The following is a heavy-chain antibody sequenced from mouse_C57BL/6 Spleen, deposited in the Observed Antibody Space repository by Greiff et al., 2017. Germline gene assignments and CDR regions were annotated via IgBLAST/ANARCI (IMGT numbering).Heavy chain of an antibody. Sequence: VQLQQSGPELVKPGASVKISCKASGYTFTDYYMNWVKQSHGKSLEWIGDINPNNGGTSYNQKFKGKATLTVDKSSSTAYMELRSLTSADSAVYYCAKGVGRRYFDVWGTGTTVTVSS. J-gene: IGHJ1*03. D-gene: IGHD4-1*01. V-gene: IGHV1-26*01. CDR3: AKGVGRRYFDV. CDR2: INPNNGGT. CDR1: GYTFTDYY.